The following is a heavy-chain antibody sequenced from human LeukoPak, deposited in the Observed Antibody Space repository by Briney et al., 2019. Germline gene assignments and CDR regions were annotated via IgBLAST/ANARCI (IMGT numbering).Heavy chain of an antibody. CDR1: GGSFSGYY. V-gene: IGHV4-34*01. Sequence: PSETLSLTCAVYGGSFSGYYWSWIRQPPGKGLEWIGEINHSGSTNYNPSLKSRVTISVDTSKNQFSLKLSSVPAADTAVYYCARGAPRRERNSSGYYAEMRHFDYWGQGTLVTVSS. CDR2: INHSGST. J-gene: IGHJ4*02. CDR3: ARGAPRRERNSSGYYAEMRHFDY. D-gene: IGHD3-22*01.